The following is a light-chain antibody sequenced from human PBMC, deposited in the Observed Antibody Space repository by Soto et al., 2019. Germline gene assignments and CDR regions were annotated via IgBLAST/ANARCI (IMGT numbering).Light chain of an antibody. V-gene: IGKV1-5*03. J-gene: IGKJ1*01. Sequence: DIQMTQSPSTLSASVGDRVTITCRASQSISSWLAWYQQKPGKAPKLLIYKASSLESGVPSRFSGSGSGTEFNLTISSLQPDDFATYYCQQYNSWTFGQGTKVEIK. CDR1: QSISSW. CDR3: QQYNSWT. CDR2: KAS.